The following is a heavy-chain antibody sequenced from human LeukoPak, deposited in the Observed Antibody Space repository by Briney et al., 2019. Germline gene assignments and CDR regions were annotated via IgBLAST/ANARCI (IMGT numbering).Heavy chain of an antibody. D-gene: IGHD3-10*01. V-gene: IGHV1-46*01. CDR2: INPSGGST. J-gene: IGHJ4*02. Sequence: ASVKVSCKASGYTFTSYYMHWVRQAPGQGLEWMGIINPSGGSTSYAQKFQGRVTMTRDTSTSTVHMELSSLRSEDTAVYYCALVSIWFGELFDGDYWGQGTLVTVSS. CDR1: GYTFTSYY. CDR3: ALVSIWFGELFDGDY.